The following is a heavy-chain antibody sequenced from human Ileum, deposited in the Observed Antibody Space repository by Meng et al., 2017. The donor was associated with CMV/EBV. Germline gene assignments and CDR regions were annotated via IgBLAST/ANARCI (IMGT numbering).Heavy chain of an antibody. D-gene: IGHD1-1*01. Sequence: QIPWTESVPPLVTPPPTLTPSCTFFGVSISTNGVTVGCIRQPPGKALIYFDDYNCYSPSLRSRLTITEDTSKNQVVLKMTNMDPVDAATYYCAQTGPVRDYFQSWGQGTLVTVSS. CDR1: GVSISTNGVT. CDR3: AQTGPVRDYFQS. J-gene: IGHJ4*02. V-gene: IGHV2-5*02. CDR2: IYFDDYN.